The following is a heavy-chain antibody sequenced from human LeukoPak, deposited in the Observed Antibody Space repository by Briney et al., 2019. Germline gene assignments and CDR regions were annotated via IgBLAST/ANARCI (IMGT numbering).Heavy chain of an antibody. Sequence: ASVTVSCKASGYTFTSYGISWVRQAPGQGLEWMGWISAYNGNTNYAQKLQGRVTMTTDTSTSTAYMELRSLRSDDTAVYYCARSLMVRGAHLANWFDPWGQGTLVTVSS. D-gene: IGHD3-10*01. CDR3: ARSLMVRGAHLANWFDP. CDR1: GYTFTSYG. J-gene: IGHJ5*02. V-gene: IGHV1-18*01. CDR2: ISAYNGNT.